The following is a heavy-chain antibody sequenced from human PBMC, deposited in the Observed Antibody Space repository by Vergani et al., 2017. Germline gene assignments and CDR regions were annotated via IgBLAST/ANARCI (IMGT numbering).Heavy chain of an antibody. Sequence: EVQLVQSGAEVKKPGASLRISCTGSGYSFTSYWISWVRQMPGKGLEWMGRLDPSDSYTNYSPSFQGHVTISADKSICTAYLQWSSLKASDTAMYYCARQVAVAGKWWGPYYYFGMDVWGQGTTVTVSS. CDR3: ARQVAVAGKWWGPYYYFGMDV. J-gene: IGHJ6*02. D-gene: IGHD6-19*01. V-gene: IGHV5-10-1*01. CDR2: LDPSDSYT. CDR1: GYSFTSYW.